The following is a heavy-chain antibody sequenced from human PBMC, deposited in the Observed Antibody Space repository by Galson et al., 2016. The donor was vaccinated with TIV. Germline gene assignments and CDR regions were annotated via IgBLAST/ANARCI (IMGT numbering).Heavy chain of an antibody. CDR1: GSTFRSSA. V-gene: IGHV3-30*04. D-gene: IGHD6-19*01. J-gene: IGHJ6*02. Sequence: SLRLSCAASGSTFRSSAMYWVRQAPGKGLQCVAIISYDGNYKYYADSVKGRFTISRDNSKNTLYLQMNGLRPADTALYYCAREDHQYGSGRYSYYYYYGMDIWGQGTTVIVSS. CDR3: AREDHQYGSGRYSYYYYYGMDI. CDR2: ISYDGNYK.